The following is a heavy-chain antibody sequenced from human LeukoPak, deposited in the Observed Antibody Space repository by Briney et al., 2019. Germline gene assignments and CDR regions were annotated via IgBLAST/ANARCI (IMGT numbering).Heavy chain of an antibody. V-gene: IGHV3-11*01. D-gene: IGHD3-10*01. CDR1: GFTFSDYY. J-gene: IGHJ3*02. Sequence: GGSLRLSCAASGFTFSDYYMSWIRQAPGKGLEWVSYINIFGSTIYYADSVKGRFTISRDNAKNSLYLQMNSLRAEDTAVYYCAKSNGYGLVDIWGQGTMVTVSS. CDR3: AKSNGYGLVDI. CDR2: INIFGSTI.